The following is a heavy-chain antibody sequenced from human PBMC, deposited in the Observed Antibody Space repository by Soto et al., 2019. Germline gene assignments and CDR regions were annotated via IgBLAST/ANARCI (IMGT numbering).Heavy chain of an antibody. Sequence: QGQLGESGGGLAKPGGSLRLSCAASGFTFSDYYMSWIRQAPGKGLEWVSYISSSGTTIYYADSVKGRFTISRDNARNSLFLQKNSLRAEDTAVYYGAKGYVWGSYRPSMDVWGHGTTVTVSS. CDR1: GFTFSDYY. V-gene: IGHV3-11*01. D-gene: IGHD3-16*02. CDR3: AKGYVWGSYRPSMDV. CDR2: ISSSGTTI. J-gene: IGHJ6*02.